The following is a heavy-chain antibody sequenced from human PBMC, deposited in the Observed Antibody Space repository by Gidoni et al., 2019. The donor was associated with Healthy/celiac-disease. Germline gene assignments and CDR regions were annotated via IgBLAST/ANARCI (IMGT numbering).Heavy chain of an antibody. V-gene: IGHV3-9*01. CDR1: GFTFDDYA. J-gene: IGHJ4*02. CDR2: ISWNSGSI. CDR3: AKSGDGYNHGGYFDY. D-gene: IGHD5-12*01. Sequence: EVQLVESGGGLVQPGRSLRLSCAASGFTFDDYAMHWVRHAPGKGVEWVSGISWNSGSIGYADSVKGRFTISRDNAKNSLYLQMNSLRAEDTALYYCAKSGDGYNHGGYFDYWGQGTLVTVSS.